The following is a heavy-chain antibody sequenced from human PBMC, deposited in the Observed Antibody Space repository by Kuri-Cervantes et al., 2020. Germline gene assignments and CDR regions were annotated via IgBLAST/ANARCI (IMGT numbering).Heavy chain of an antibody. Sequence: GESLKISCAASGFTFSSYAMHWVRQAPGKGLEWVAVISYDGSNKYYADSVKGRFTISRDNSKNTLYLQMNSLRAEDTAVYYCAKKPDGSGWYRWGQGTLVTVSS. J-gene: IGHJ5*02. CDR3: AKKPDGSGWYR. CDR1: GFTFSSYA. V-gene: IGHV3-30-3*02. CDR2: ISYDGSNK. D-gene: IGHD6-19*01.